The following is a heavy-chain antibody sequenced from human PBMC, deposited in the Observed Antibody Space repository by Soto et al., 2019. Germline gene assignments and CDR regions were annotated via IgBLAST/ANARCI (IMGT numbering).Heavy chain of an antibody. CDR1: GFTFSSYG. J-gene: IGHJ4*02. CDR3: AKACFSSSSFDAFDY. Sequence: QVQLVESGGGVVQPGRSLRLSCAASGFTFSSYGMHWVRQAPGKGLEWVAVISYDGSNKYYADSVKGRFTISRDNSKNTLYLQMNSLRAEDTAVYYCAKACFSSSSFDAFDYWGQGTLVTVSS. V-gene: IGHV3-30*18. D-gene: IGHD6-6*01. CDR2: ISYDGSNK.